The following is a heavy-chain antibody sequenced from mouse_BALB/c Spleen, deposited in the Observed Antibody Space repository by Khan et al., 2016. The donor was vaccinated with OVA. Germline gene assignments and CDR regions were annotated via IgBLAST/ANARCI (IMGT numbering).Heavy chain of an antibody. CDR3: EYPLAGSFAY. CDR1: GFTFSSYS. V-gene: IGHV5-6*01. Sequence: EVELVESGGDLVKPGGSLKLSCAASGFTFSSYSMSWVRQTPDKRLEWVASISSGGDYTYYPDSVKGRFTISRDNAKNTLYMQMSDLKSEDTAMYYCEYPLAGSFAYGGQGTLVTVSA. CDR2: ISSGGDYT. J-gene: IGHJ3*01. D-gene: IGHD6-1*01.